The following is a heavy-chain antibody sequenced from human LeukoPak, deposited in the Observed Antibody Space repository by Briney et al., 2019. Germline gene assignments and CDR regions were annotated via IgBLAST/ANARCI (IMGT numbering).Heavy chain of an antibody. J-gene: IGHJ4*02. CDR1: GGSFSGYY. D-gene: IGHD6-13*01. Sequence: SETLSLTCAVYGGSFSGYYWSWIRQPPGKGLEWIGEINHSGSTNYNPSLKSRVTISVDTSKNQFSLKLSSVTAADTAVYYCARGSKAAAAWEVYFDYWGQGTLVTVSS. CDR2: INHSGST. V-gene: IGHV4-34*01. CDR3: ARGSKAAAAWEVYFDY.